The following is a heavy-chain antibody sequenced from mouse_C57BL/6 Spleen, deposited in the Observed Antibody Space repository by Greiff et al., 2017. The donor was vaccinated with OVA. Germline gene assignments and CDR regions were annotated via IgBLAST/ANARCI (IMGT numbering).Heavy chain of an antibody. D-gene: IGHD6-1*01. CDR1: GYSMTSGYY. J-gene: IGHJ4*01. Sequence: ESGPGLVKPSQSLSLTCSVTGYSMTSGYYWNWIRQFPGNKLEWMGYISYDGSNNYNPSLKNRISITRDTSKNQFFLKLNSVTTEDTATYYCAREVYSLYAMDYWGQGTSVTVSS. V-gene: IGHV3-6*01. CDR2: ISYDGSN. CDR3: AREVYSLYAMDY.